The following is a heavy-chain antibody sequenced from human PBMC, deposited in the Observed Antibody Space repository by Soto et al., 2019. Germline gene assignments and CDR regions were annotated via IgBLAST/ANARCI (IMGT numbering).Heavy chain of an antibody. CDR3: ARDREVGYYSNYGSFDY. CDR1: GFTFSDYY. J-gene: IGHJ4*02. V-gene: IGHV3-11*06. D-gene: IGHD4-4*01. Sequence: GGSLRLSCAASGFTFSDYYMSWIRQAPGKGLEWVSYISSSSSYTNYADSVKGRFTISRDNAKNSLYLQMNSLRAEDTAVYYCARDREVGYYSNYGSFDYWGQGTLVTVSS. CDR2: ISSSSSYT.